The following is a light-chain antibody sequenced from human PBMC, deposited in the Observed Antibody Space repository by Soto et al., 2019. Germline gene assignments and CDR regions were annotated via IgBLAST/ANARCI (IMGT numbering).Light chain of an antibody. CDR2: RAS. CDR1: QSVNNNY. Sequence: EIVLTQYPGTLSLSPGERATLSCRASQSVNNNYVAWYQQKPGQAPRLLIFRASNKATGIQDRFSGSGSGTEFILTICGLEPEASGMYHCHQHGGSPETFGQGTKVEIK. J-gene: IGKJ1*01. V-gene: IGKV3-20*01. CDR3: HQHGGSPET.